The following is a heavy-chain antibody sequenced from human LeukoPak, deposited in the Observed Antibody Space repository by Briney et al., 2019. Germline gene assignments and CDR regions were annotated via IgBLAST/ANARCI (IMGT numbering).Heavy chain of an antibody. CDR2: IYHSGST. Sequence: PSETLSLTCTVSGYSISSGYYWGWIRQPPGKGLEWIGSIYHSGSTYYNPSLKSRVTISVDTSKNQFSLKLSSVTAADTAVYYCARLKRGYSYGFDYWGQGTLVTVSS. V-gene: IGHV4-38-2*02. CDR1: GYSISSGYY. D-gene: IGHD5-18*01. J-gene: IGHJ4*02. CDR3: ARLKRGYSYGFDY.